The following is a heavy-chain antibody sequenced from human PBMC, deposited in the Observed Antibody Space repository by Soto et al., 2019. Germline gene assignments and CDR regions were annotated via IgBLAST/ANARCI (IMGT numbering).Heavy chain of an antibody. Sequence: GESLKISCKGSGYSFTSYWISWVRQMPGKGLEWMGRIDPSDSYTNYSPSFQGHVTISADKSISTAYLQWSSLKASDTAMYYCAIGGISYYYGMDVWGQGTKVTVSS. CDR1: GYSFTSYW. D-gene: IGHD2-15*01. CDR3: AIGGISYYYGMDV. J-gene: IGHJ6*02. CDR2: IDPSDSYT. V-gene: IGHV5-10-1*01.